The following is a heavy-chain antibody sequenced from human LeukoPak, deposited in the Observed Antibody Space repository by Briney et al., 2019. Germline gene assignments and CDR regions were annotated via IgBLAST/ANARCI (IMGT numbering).Heavy chain of an antibody. V-gene: IGHV1-3*01. CDR1: GYTFSRYA. Sequence: ASVKVSCKASGYTFSRYALHWVRPAPGQSLEWMGWINAGNGNTEYSQKFHGRVTITWDTSASTAYMELSSLRSEDTAVYYCARVGTTGTTWWFDPWGQGTLVTVSS. CDR3: ARVGTTGTTWWFDP. D-gene: IGHD1-1*01. CDR2: INAGNGNT. J-gene: IGHJ5*02.